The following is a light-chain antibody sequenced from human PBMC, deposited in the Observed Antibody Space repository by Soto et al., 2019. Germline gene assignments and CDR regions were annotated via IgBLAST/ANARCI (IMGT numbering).Light chain of an antibody. J-gene: IGKJ5*01. V-gene: IGKV3-20*01. CDR1: QSVSSRY. CDR2: GTS. CDR3: QQYGSSPPVT. Sequence: ELVLTQSPGTLSLSPGARATLSCRASQSVSSRYLAWYQHKPGQAPRLLIYGTSTRATGFPDRFSGSGSGTDFTLTISRLEPEDFALYYCQQYGSSPPVTFGQGTRLEIK.